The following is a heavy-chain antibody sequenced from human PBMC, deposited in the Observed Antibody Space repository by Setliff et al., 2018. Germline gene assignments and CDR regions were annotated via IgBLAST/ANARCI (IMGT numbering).Heavy chain of an antibody. J-gene: IGHJ4*02. CDR3: ARGDGTTYPSDY. CDR1: GYTFTSYD. D-gene: IGHD1-1*01. V-gene: IGHV1-69*13. Sequence: SVKVSCKASGYTFTSYDINWVRQAPGQGLEWMGGIIPIFGTANYAQKFQGRVTITADESTSTAYMELSSLRSEDTAVYYCARGDGTTYPSDYWGQGTLVTVSS. CDR2: IIPIFGTA.